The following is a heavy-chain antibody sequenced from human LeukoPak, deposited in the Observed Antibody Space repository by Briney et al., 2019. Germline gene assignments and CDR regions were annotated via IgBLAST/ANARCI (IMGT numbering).Heavy chain of an antibody. CDR1: GDSISSYY. CDR2: IYTSGST. D-gene: IGHD2-15*01. Sequence: SETLSLTCTVSGDSISSYYWSWIRQPAGRGLEWIGRIYTSGSTNYNPSLKSRVTMSVDTSKNQFSLKLSSVTAADTAVYYCARDVVWYETRLSNYMDVWGKGTTVTVSS. J-gene: IGHJ6*03. V-gene: IGHV4-4*07. CDR3: ARDVVWYETRLSNYMDV.